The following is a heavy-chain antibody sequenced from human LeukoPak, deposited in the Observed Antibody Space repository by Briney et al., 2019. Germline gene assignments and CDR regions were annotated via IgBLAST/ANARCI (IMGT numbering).Heavy chain of an antibody. Sequence: QTGGSLRLSCAASGFTVSSNYMSWVRQAPGKGLEWVSVIYSGGSTYYADSVKGRFTISRDNSKNTLYLQMNSLRAEDTAVYYCARDRGGRGIAAAGTLSYWGQGTLVTVSS. CDR1: GFTVSSNY. D-gene: IGHD6-13*01. CDR3: ARDRGGRGIAAAGTLSY. CDR2: IYSGGST. J-gene: IGHJ4*02. V-gene: IGHV3-66*01.